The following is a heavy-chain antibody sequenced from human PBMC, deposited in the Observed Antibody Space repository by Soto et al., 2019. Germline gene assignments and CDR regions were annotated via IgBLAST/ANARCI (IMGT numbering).Heavy chain of an antibody. Sequence: SETLSLTCTVSGGSISSYYWSWIRQPPGKGLEWSGYIYYSWSTNYNPALKRRGTISVDTSKNQFSLKLSSVTAADTAVYYCARERVTSSPNWFDPWGQGTLVTVS. V-gene: IGHV4-59*01. D-gene: IGHD6-13*01. CDR2: IYYSWST. J-gene: IGHJ5*02. CDR3: ARERVTSSPNWFDP. CDR1: GGSISSYY.